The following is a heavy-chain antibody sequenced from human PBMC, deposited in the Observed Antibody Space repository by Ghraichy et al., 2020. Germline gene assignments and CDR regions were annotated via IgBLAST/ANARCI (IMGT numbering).Heavy chain of an antibody. J-gene: IGHJ4*02. CDR3: VRGRFNLWL. D-gene: IGHD5-18*01. CDR2: IKEDGSEK. V-gene: IGHV3-7*01. CDR1: GFTLSDFW. Sequence: GSLRLSCAASGFTLSDFWMSWVRQAPGKGLEWVAYIKEDGSEKYYVDSVKGRFTISRDNAKKSAVLQMNSLRAEDSAVYHCVRGRFNLWLWGQGTLVTVSS.